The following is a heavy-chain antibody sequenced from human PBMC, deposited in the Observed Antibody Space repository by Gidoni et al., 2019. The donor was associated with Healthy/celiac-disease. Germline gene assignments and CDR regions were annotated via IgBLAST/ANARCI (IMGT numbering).Heavy chain of an antibody. Sequence: QMQLVQSGPEVKKPGTSVKVSCKASGFTFTSPAVQWVRQARGQRLEWIGWIVVGSGNTNYAQKFQERVTITRDMSTSTAYMELSSLRSEDTAVYYCAADLPNYYDSSGYYVGGYWGQGTLVTVSS. CDR1: GFTFTSPA. CDR3: AADLPNYYDSSGYYVGGY. CDR2: IVVGSGNT. D-gene: IGHD3-22*01. V-gene: IGHV1-58*01. J-gene: IGHJ4*02.